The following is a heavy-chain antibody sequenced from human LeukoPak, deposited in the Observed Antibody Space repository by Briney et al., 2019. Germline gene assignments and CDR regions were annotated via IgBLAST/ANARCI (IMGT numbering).Heavy chain of an antibody. V-gene: IGHV1-24*01. Sequence: GASVKVSCKVSGYTLTELSMHWVRQAPGKGLEWMGGFEPEDGETIYAQKFQGRVTMTEDTSTDTAYMELSSLRSEDTAVYYCATNRIVVVPAAMWGGWFDPWGQGTLVTVSS. J-gene: IGHJ5*02. CDR3: ATNRIVVVPAAMWGGWFDP. CDR2: FEPEDGET. D-gene: IGHD2-2*01. CDR1: GYTLTELS.